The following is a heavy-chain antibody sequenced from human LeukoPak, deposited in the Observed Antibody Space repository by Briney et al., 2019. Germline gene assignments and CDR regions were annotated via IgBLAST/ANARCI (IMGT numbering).Heavy chain of an antibody. CDR2: INPNSGGT. CDR3: ARAPPWNDVH. Sequence: GASVKVSCNASRYTFTGYYMHWVRQAPGQGLEWMGRINPNSGGTNYAQKFQGRVTMTRDTSISTAYMKLSRLRSDDTAVYYCARAPPWNDVHWGQGTLVTVSS. V-gene: IGHV1-2*06. J-gene: IGHJ4*02. CDR1: RYTFTGYY. D-gene: IGHD1-1*01.